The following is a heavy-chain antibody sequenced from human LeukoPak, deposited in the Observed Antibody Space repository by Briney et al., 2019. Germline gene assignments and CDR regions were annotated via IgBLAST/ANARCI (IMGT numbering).Heavy chain of an antibody. J-gene: IGHJ1*01. CDR3: AREDGYVSQYFQH. D-gene: IGHD3-22*01. V-gene: IGHV4-31*03. CDR2: IYYSGST. CDR1: GGSISSGGYY. Sequence: SETLSLTCTVSGGSISSGGYYWSWIRQHPGKGLEWIGYIYYSGSTYYNPSLKSRVTISVDTSKNQFSLELSSVTAADTAVYYCAREDGYVSQYFQHWGQGTLVTVSS.